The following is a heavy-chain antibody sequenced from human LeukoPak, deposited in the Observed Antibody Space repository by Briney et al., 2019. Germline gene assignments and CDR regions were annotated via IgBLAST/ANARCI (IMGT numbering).Heavy chain of an antibody. CDR2: IKQDGREK. J-gene: IGHJ4*02. CDR3: ARGMATIFYYFDY. V-gene: IGHV3-7*01. CDR1: GFSFSSDW. D-gene: IGHD5-24*01. Sequence: GGSLRLSCAASGFSFSSDWLCWVRQAPGKGLEWGANIKQDGREKYYVESVKGRVTISRDNAKNSLYLQMSTVGAEDKAVYYCARGMATIFYYFDYWGQGTLVTVSS.